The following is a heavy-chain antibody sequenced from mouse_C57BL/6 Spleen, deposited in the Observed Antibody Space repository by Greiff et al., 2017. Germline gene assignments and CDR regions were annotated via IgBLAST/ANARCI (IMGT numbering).Heavy chain of an antibody. CDR1: GYSFTGYY. CDR2: INPSTGGT. V-gene: IGHV1-42*01. Sequence: VQLQQSGPELVKPGASVKISCKASGYSFTGYYMNWVKQSPEKSLEWIGEINPSTGGTTYNQKFKAKATLTVDKSSSTAYMQLKSLTSEDSAVYYCARSGYDGYYRAWFAYWGQGTLVTVSA. D-gene: IGHD2-3*01. J-gene: IGHJ3*01. CDR3: ARSGYDGYYRAWFAY.